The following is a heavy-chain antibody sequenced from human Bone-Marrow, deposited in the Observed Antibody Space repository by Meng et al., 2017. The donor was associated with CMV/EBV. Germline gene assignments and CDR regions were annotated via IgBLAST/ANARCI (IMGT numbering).Heavy chain of an antibody. V-gene: IGHV3-7*01. Sequence: GESLKISCAASGFTFSSYWMSWVRQAPGKGLEWVANIKQDGSEKYYVDSVKDRFTISRDNAKNSLSLQMNSLRAEDTAVYHCARASGKSSNWYSLLDYCGQGTRVTVSS. CDR2: IKQDGSEK. CDR3: ARASGKSSNWYSLLDY. J-gene: IGHJ4*02. CDR1: GFTFSSYW. D-gene: IGHD2-15*01.